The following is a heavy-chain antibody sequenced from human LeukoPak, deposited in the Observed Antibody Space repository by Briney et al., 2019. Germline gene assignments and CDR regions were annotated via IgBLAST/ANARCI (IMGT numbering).Heavy chain of an antibody. D-gene: IGHD4-17*01. CDR3: AKELAVTTIWAYYYYGMDV. Sequence: PGRSLRLSCAASGFTFDDYAMHWVRQAPGKGLEWVSGISWNSGSIGYADSVKGRFTISRDNAKNSLYLQMNSLRAEDTAVYYCAKELAVTTIWAYYYYGMDVWGQGTTVTVSS. V-gene: IGHV3-9*01. CDR2: ISWNSGSI. J-gene: IGHJ6*02. CDR1: GFTFDDYA.